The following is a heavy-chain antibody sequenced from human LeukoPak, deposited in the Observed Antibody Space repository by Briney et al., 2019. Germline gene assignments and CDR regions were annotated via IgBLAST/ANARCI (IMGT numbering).Heavy chain of an antibody. CDR1: GFTFSSYA. V-gene: IGHV3-21*01. D-gene: IGHD2-2*01. Sequence: GGSLRLSCAASGFTFSSYAMSWVRRAPGKGLEWVSSIISTGSYIHYADSVKGRFTISRDNAKNSLYLQMNSLRAEDTAVFYCARDWGGYCSSTSCYSHMDVWGKGTTVTVSS. CDR3: ARDWGGYCSSTSCYSHMDV. J-gene: IGHJ6*03. CDR2: IISTGSYI.